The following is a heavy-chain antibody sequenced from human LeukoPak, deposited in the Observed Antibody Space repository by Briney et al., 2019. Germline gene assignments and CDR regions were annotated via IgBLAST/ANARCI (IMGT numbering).Heavy chain of an antibody. V-gene: IGHV3-7*01. CDR3: ARAAAHYDILTGYSYYFAY. CDR2: IKQDGSEK. D-gene: IGHD3-9*01. J-gene: IGHJ4*02. Sequence: PGGSLRLSCAASGFTFSSYWMSWVRQAPGKGLEWVANIKQDGSEKYYVDSVKGRFTISRDNAKNSLYLQMNSLRAEDTAVYYCARAAAHYDILTGYSYYFAYWGQGTLVTVSS. CDR1: GFTFSSYW.